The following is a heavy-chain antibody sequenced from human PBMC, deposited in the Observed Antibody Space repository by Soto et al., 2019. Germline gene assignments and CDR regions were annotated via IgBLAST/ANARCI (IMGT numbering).Heavy chain of an antibody. V-gene: IGHV3-30*18. CDR2: VSHDGRNT. Sequence: VQLVESGGGVVQPGRSLRLSCAASGFTFSDYAMHWVRQAPGKGLEWVAVVSHDGRNTHYADSVKGRFTISRDSSKNTVSMEMTSLRAEDTADYYCAKGGRQWLVTSDFNYWGQGALVTVSS. CDR1: GFTFSDYA. J-gene: IGHJ4*02. D-gene: IGHD6-19*01. CDR3: AKGGRQWLVTSDFNY.